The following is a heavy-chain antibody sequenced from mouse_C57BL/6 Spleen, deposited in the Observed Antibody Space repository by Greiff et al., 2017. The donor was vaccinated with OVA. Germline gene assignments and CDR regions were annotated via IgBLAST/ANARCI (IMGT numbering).Heavy chain of an antibody. J-gene: IGHJ4*01. D-gene: IGHD1-2*01. Sequence: EVKLVESGGGLVKPGGSLKLSCAASGFTFSDYGMHWVRQAPEKGLEWVAYISSGSSTIYYADPVKGRFTISRDNAKNILLLQMTSLRSEDTAMYYGARPLVRYYYAMDYWGQGTTVTVSS. CDR1: GFTFSDYG. V-gene: IGHV5-17*01. CDR2: ISSGSSTI. CDR3: ARPLVRYYYAMDY.